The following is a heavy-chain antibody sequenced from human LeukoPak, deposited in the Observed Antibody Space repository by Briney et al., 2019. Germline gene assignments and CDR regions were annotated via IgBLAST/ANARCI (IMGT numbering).Heavy chain of an antibody. CDR3: ARDYYGSGSCDY. CDR1: GGSISSSSYY. Sequence: SETLSLTCTVSGGSISSSSYYWGWIRQPPGKGLEWIGNIYYSGSTYYNPSLKSRATISVDTSKNQFSLKLSSVTAADTAVYYCARDYYGSGSCDYWGQGTLVTVSS. J-gene: IGHJ4*02. CDR2: IYYSGST. D-gene: IGHD3-10*01. V-gene: IGHV4-39*07.